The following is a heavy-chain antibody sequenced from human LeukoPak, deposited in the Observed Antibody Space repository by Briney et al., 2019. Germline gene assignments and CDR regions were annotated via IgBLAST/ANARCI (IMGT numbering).Heavy chain of an antibody. CDR1: GGSFSGYY. CDR2: INHSGST. J-gene: IGHJ6*03. V-gene: IGHV4-34*01. Sequence: SETLSLTCAVYGGSFSGYYWSWIRQPPGKGLEWIGEINHSGSTNYNPSLKSRVTISVDTSKNQFSLKLSSVTAADTAVYYCARVDTAMVGPYYYYYYMDVWGKGTTVTVSS. D-gene: IGHD5-18*01. CDR3: ARVDTAMVGPYYYYYYMDV.